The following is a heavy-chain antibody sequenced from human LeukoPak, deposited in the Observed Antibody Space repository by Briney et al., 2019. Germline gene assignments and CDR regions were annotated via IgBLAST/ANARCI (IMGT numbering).Heavy chain of an antibody. D-gene: IGHD3-10*01. CDR3: ASITMVRGVRKGFDY. J-gene: IGHJ4*02. Sequence: SVKVSCKASGGTFSSYAISWVRQAPGQGLEWMGGIIPIFGTANYAQKFQGRVTITADESTSTAYMELSSLRSEDTAVYYCASITMVRGVRKGFDYWGQGTLVTVSS. V-gene: IGHV1-69*13. CDR1: GGTFSSYA. CDR2: IIPIFGTA.